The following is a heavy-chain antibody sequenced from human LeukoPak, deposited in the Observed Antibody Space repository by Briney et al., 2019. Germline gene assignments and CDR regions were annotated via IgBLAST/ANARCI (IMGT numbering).Heavy chain of an antibody. V-gene: IGHV3-53*01. Sequence: GGSLTLSCAASGFTVSSNHMSWVRQPPGKGLEWVSVIYYGGSTDYAHSVKGRFTISRDNLKNTWYLQMNSLRAEDTAVYYWARVPAGYNWGQGTLVTFSS. CDR1: GFTVSSNH. CDR3: ARVPAGYN. CDR2: IYYGGST. J-gene: IGHJ4*02. D-gene: IGHD1-1*01.